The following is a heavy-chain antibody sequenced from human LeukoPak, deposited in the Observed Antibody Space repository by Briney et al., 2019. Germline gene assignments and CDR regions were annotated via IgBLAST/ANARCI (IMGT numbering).Heavy chain of an antibody. CDR3: ARGVVVAAIHDYYFDY. V-gene: IGHV4-30-4*01. J-gene: IGHJ4*02. Sequence: ASETLSLTCTVSGGSISSGDYYWSWIRQPPGKGLEWIGYIYYSGSTYYNPSLKSRVTISVDTSKNQFSLKLSSVTAADTAVYHCARGVVVAAIHDYYFDYWGQGTLVTVSS. D-gene: IGHD2-15*01. CDR1: GGSISSGDYY. CDR2: IYYSGST.